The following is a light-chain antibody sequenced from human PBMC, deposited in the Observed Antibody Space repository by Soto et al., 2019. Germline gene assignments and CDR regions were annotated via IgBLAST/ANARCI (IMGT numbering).Light chain of an antibody. Sequence: EIVLTRSPATLSLSPGDRATLSFRASQSVRSYLAWYQQKPGQAPRLLIYDASNRATGIPARLSGSGSGTDFTLTISGLESEDFPIYYCQQRSNWPTFGQGTRLEIK. CDR2: DAS. J-gene: IGKJ5*01. CDR1: QSVRSY. CDR3: QQRSNWPT. V-gene: IGKV3-11*01.